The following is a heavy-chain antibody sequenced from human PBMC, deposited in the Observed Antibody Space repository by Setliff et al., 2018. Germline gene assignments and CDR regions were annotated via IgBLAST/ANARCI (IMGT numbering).Heavy chain of an antibody. Sequence: SVKVSCKASGGTFSTYGITWVRQAPGRGLEWVGGIMPIFGTINYAQKFQGRVTITADESTSTVYMELSSLRSDDTALYYCAREEGYYYDSTDYYYYMDVWGKGTTVTVSS. D-gene: IGHD3-22*01. CDR2: IMPIFGTI. CDR1: GGTFSTYG. CDR3: AREEGYYYDSTDYYYYMDV. V-gene: IGHV1-69*13. J-gene: IGHJ6*03.